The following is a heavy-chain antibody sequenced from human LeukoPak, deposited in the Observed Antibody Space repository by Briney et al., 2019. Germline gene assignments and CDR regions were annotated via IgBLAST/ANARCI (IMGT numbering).Heavy chain of an antibody. D-gene: IGHD2-2*02. CDR1: GGSFSGYY. J-gene: IGHJ4*02. V-gene: IGHV4-34*01. Sequence: SETLSLTCAVYGGSFSGYYWSWIRQPPGKGLEWIGEINHSGSTNYNPSLKSRVTVSVDTSKNQFSLKLSSVTAADTAVNYCARLHCSSTSCYKPTYFDYWGQGTLVTVSS. CDR3: ARLHCSSTSCYKPTYFDY. CDR2: INHSGST.